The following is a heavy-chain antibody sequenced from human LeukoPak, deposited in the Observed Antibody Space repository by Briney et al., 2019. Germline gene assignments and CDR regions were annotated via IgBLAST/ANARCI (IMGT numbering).Heavy chain of an antibody. J-gene: IGHJ5*02. CDR3: ARDTVRFLEWLPPKINWFDP. V-gene: IGHV1-46*01. D-gene: IGHD3-3*01. Sequence: ASVKVSCKASGYTFSSYYMHWVRQAPGQGLEWMGIINPSGGSTSYAQKFQGRVTMTRDTSTSTVYMELSSLRSEDTAVYYCARDTVRFLEWLPPKINWFDPWGQGTLVTVSS. CDR2: INPSGGST. CDR1: GYTFSSYY.